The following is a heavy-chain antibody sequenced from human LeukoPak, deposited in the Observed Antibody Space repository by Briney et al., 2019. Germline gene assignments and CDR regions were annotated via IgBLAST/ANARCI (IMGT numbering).Heavy chain of an antibody. J-gene: IGHJ5*02. CDR1: GYTFTSYG. CDR3: ARGKYYYDSSGGNWFDP. Sequence: ASVKVSCKASGYTFTSYGISWVRQAPGQGLEWMGWISAYNGNTNYAQKLQGRVTMTTDTSTSTAYMELRSLRSDDTAVYYCARGKYYYDSSGGNWFDPWGQGTLVTVSS. CDR2: ISAYNGNT. V-gene: IGHV1-18*01. D-gene: IGHD3-22*01.